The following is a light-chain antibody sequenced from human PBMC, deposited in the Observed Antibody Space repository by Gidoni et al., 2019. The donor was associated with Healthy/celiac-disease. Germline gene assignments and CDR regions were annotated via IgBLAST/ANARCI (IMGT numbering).Light chain of an antibody. CDR1: SSDVGGYNY. CDR3: SSYTSSSTLVV. CDR2: EVS. Sequence: QSALTQPASVSGSPGQPITISCTGTSSDVGGYNYVSWSQQHPGKAPKLMMYEVSNRPSGVSKRFSGAKSGNTAYLTIAGLQAEDEADYYCSSYTSSSTLVVFGGGTKLTVL. J-gene: IGLJ2*01. V-gene: IGLV2-14*01.